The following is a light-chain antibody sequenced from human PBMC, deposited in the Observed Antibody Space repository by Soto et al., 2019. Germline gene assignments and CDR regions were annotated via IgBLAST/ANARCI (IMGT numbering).Light chain of an antibody. V-gene: IGKV3-15*01. J-gene: IGKJ3*01. CDR2: SAF. CDR1: QSVSSN. CDR3: QQYNNWPFT. Sequence: ERVMTQSPATLSVSPGERVTLSCRASQSVSSNLAWYQQKPGQAPRLLIYSAFFRATGIPARFSGSGSGTEFTLTISSLQPEDFAVYFCQQYNNWPFTFGPGTKVDIK.